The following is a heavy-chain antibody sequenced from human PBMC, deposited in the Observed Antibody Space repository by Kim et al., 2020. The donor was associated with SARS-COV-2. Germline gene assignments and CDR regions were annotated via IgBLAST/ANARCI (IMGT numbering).Heavy chain of an antibody. J-gene: IGHJ5*02. CDR3: ARDYPPGSGSYHYWFDP. V-gene: IGHV3-11*06. Sequence: VKGRFTISRDNAKNSLYPQMNSLRAEDTAVYYCARDYPPGSGSYHYWFDPWGQGTLVTVSS. D-gene: IGHD1-26*01.